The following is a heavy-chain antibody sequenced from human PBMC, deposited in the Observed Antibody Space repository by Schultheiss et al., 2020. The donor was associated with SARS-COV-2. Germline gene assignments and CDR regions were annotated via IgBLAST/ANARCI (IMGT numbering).Heavy chain of an antibody. CDR3: ARDPGMAARPEWFDP. J-gene: IGHJ5*02. Sequence: SETLSLTCTVSGGSISSYYWSWIRQPPGKGLEWIGEINHSGSTNYNPSLKSRVTISVDTSKNQFSLKLSSVIAADTAVYYCARDPGMAARPEWFDPWGQGTLVTVSS. D-gene: IGHD6-6*01. V-gene: IGHV4-34*01. CDR2: INHSGST. CDR1: GGSISSYY.